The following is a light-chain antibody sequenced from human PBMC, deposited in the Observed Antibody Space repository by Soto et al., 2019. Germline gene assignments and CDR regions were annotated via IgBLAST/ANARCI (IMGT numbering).Light chain of an antibody. V-gene: IGKV3-11*01. Sequence: EIVLTQSPATLSLSPGERATRSFRASQSVSSYLAWYQQKPGQAPRLLIYDASNRATGIPARFSGSGSGTDFTLTISSLEPEVFAVYSCQQRGNWPLTFGPGTKADI. CDR2: DAS. CDR1: QSVSSY. CDR3: QQRGNWPLT. J-gene: IGKJ3*01.